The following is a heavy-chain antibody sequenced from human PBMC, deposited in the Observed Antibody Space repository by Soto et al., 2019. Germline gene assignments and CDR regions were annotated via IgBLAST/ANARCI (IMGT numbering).Heavy chain of an antibody. D-gene: IGHD3-10*01. CDR1: GFTFSSYG. CDR2: IWYDGSNK. CDR3: ARDLLVRGVITTTLDY. J-gene: IGHJ4*02. V-gene: IGHV3-33*01. Sequence: QVQLVESGGGVVQPGRSLRLSCAASGFTFSSYGMHWVRQAPGKGLEWVAVIWYDGSNKYYADSVKGRFTISRDNSKNTLYLQMNSLRAEDTAGYYCARDLLVRGVITTTLDYWGQGTLVTVSS.